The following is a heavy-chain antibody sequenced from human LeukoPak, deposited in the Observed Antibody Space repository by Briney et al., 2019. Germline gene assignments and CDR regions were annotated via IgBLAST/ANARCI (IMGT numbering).Heavy chain of an antibody. V-gene: IGHV3-21*01. D-gene: IGHD2/OR15-2a*01. CDR2: ISSSSSYI. J-gene: IGHJ4*02. CDR1: GFTFSSYS. CDR3: ARAHYFIKEHFDY. Sequence: GGCLRLSCAASGFTFSSYSMNWVRQAPGKGLGWDSSISSSSSYIYYADSVKGRFTISRDNAKNSLYLQMNSLRAEDTAVYYCARAHYFIKEHFDYWGQGTLVTVSS.